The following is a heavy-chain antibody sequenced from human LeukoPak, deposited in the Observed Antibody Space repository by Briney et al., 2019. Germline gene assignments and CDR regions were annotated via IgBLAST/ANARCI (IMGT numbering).Heavy chain of an antibody. CDR1: GFTVSSNY. D-gene: IGHD6-25*01. CDR3: AKSSTSQRGYYGMDV. V-gene: IGHV3-23*01. J-gene: IGHJ6*02. CDR2: ITDSGSST. Sequence: GGSLRLSCAASGFTVSSNYMSWVRQAPGKGLEWVSFITDSGSSTYYADSVKGRFTISRDSSRNTLSLQMSSLRVEDTGVYFCAKSSTSQRGYYGMDVWGQGTTVTVSS.